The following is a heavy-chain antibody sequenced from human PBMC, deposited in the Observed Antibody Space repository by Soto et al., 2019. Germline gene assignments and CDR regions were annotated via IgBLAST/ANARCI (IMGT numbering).Heavy chain of an antibody. J-gene: IGHJ2*01. CDR3: ARDYYGGNSQYFDL. D-gene: IGHD2-21*02. Sequence: EVQLVESGGGLVQPGGSPRLSCAASGFTVSSHYMSWVRQAPGKGLEWVSVIYSGGSTYYTDSVKGRFTISRDNSKNTLFLHMNSLRAEDTAVYYCARDYYGGNSQYFDLWGRGTLVTVSS. CDR2: IYSGGST. V-gene: IGHV3-66*01. CDR1: GFTVSSHY.